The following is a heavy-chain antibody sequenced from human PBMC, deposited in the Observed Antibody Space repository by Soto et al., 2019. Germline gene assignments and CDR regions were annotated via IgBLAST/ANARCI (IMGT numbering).Heavy chain of an antibody. Sequence: QVHLVQSGAEVKKPGASVKVSCKTSGFTFTNYGITWVRQAPGQGLEWMGWISADNRNTHDAQKFQGRVTMTTDTPTTTAYMDLRSLRSNDTALYYCARDFIYGSERSDYWGQGTLVSVSA. CDR3: ARDFIYGSERSDY. CDR1: GFTFTNYG. D-gene: IGHD3-10*01. CDR2: ISADNRNT. J-gene: IGHJ4*02. V-gene: IGHV1-18*01.